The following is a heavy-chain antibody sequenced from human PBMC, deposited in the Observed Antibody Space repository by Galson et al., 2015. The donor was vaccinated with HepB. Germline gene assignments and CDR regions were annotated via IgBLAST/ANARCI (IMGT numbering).Heavy chain of an antibody. D-gene: IGHD3-22*01. Sequence: LTCTVSGGPITGYYWSWIRQPAGKGLEWIGRIYSTGSTNYNPSLKSRVSMSVDTSKKEVSLKLSSVTAADTAVYYCATENGYYGDFFDFWGQGTLVTVSS. V-gene: IGHV4-4*07. CDR3: ATENGYYGDFFDF. J-gene: IGHJ4*02. CDR1: GGPITGYY. CDR2: IYSTGST.